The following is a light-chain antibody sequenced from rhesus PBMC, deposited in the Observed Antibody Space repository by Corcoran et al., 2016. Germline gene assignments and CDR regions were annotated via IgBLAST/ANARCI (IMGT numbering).Light chain of an antibody. CDR3: QQYDSDPYI. V-gene: IGKV1-37*01. CDR1: QDISRY. Sequence: DIQMTQSPSSLSASVGDRVTITCRAGQDISRYLAWYQQKQGKAPKPLVYYAFNLKRGAPSRFSGNGSGTDFTLTISSLQPEDFATYYCQQYDSDPYIFGQGTKVEIK. J-gene: IGKJ2*01. CDR2: YAF.